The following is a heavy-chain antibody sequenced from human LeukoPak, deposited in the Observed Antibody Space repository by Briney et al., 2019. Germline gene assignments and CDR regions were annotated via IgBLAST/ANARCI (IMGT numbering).Heavy chain of an antibody. J-gene: IGHJ4*02. D-gene: IGHD3-9*01. CDR3: ARDKHYDILTGLTGGLFDY. Sequence: PGGSLRLSCAASGFTFSSYSMNWVRQAPGKGLEWVSSLSSSSSYIYYADSVKGRFTISRDNAKNSLYLQMNSLRAEDTAVYYCARDKHYDILTGLTGGLFDYWGQGTLVTVSS. CDR1: GFTFSSYS. V-gene: IGHV3-21*01. CDR2: LSSSSSYI.